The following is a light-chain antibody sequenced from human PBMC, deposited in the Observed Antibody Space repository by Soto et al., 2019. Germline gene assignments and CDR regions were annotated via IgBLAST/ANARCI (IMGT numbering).Light chain of an antibody. Sequence: QSALTQPASVSGSPGQSITISCTGTSTDVGGYNYVSWYQQHPGKAPKLMIYEVSNRPSGVSNRFSGSKSGNTASLTISGLQAEDEADYYCSSYTSSSTGVVFGGWTKLTVL. J-gene: IGLJ2*01. CDR3: SSYTSSSTGVV. V-gene: IGLV2-14*01. CDR2: EVS. CDR1: STDVGGYNY.